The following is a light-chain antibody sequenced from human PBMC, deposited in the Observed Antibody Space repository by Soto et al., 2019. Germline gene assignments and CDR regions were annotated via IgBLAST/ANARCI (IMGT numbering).Light chain of an antibody. CDR2: EVS. J-gene: IGLJ3*02. CDR3: CSYAGSSTPWV. CDR1: SSDVGSYNL. Sequence: QSVLTQPASVSGSPGQSITISCTGTSSDVGSYNLVSWYQQHPGKAPKLMIYEVSKRPSGVSNRFSGSKSGNTASLTISGLQAEDEADYYCCSYAGSSTPWVFGGGNKLNVL. V-gene: IGLV2-23*02.